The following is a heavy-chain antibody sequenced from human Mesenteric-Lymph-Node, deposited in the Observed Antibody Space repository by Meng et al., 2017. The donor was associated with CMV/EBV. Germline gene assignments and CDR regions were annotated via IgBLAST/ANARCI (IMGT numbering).Heavy chain of an antibody. V-gene: IGHV1-18*01. Sequence: ASVKVSCKASGYTFTNYNINWVRQAPGQGLEWMGWISVDNDNTNYAQKFQGRVTLTTDTSTSTAYMDLRSLRSDDTAVYYCARDVAYCSSTACYPLGSQSYYGMDVWGQGTTVTVSS. J-gene: IGHJ6*02. CDR3: ARDVAYCSSTACYPLGSQSYYGMDV. D-gene: IGHD2-2*01. CDR2: ISVDNDNT. CDR1: GYTFTNYN.